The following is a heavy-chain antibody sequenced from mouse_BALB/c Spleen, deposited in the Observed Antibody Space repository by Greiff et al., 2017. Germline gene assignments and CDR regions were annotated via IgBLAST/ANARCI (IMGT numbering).Heavy chain of an antibody. CDR1: GFTFSSYT. CDR2: ISSGGSYT. J-gene: IGHJ3*01. Sequence: EVQGVESGGGLVKPGGSLKLSCAASGFTFSSYTMSWVRQTPEKRLEWVATISSGGSYTYYPDSVKSRFTISRDNAKNTLYLQMSSLKSEDTAMYYCTREIFAYWGQGTLVTVSA. CDR3: TREIFAY. V-gene: IGHV5-6-4*01.